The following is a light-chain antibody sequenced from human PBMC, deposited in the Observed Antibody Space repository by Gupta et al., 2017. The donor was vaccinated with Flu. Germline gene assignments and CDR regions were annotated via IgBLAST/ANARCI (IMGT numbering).Light chain of an antibody. CDR3: QQRSNWPRT. V-gene: IGKV3-11*01. CDR1: QSVGSY. J-gene: IGKJ1*01. Sequence: EIVLTQSPPTLSLSPGERATLSCRASQSVGSYLAWFQQKPGQAPRLLISDASNRATGIPARFSGSGSGTGFTLTISSLEPEDFAVYYCQQRSNWPRTFGQRTKVEIK. CDR2: DAS.